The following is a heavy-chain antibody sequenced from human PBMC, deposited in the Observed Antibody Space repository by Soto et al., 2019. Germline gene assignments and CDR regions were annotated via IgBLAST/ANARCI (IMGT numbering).Heavy chain of an antibody. CDR1: QFSFSSYW. CDR2: INHDGSKT. CDR3: VREPWGFSGTWYDY. Sequence: QPGGSLRLSCAASQFSFSSYWMHWVRQVPGKGPAWVSRINHDGSKTEYADSVKGRFTISRDNTNNTLYLQMNSLRVEDTAMYYCVREPWGFSGTWYDYWGQGTLVTVSS. J-gene: IGHJ4*02. D-gene: IGHD6-13*01. V-gene: IGHV3-74*01.